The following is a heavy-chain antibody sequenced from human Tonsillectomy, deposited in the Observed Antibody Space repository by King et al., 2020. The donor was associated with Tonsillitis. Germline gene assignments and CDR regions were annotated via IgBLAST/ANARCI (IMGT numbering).Heavy chain of an antibody. CDR1: GGTLSSYA. V-gene: IGHV1-69*01. D-gene: IGHD3-3*01. CDR2: IIPMFDTA. Sequence: VQLVESGAEVKKPGSSVKVSCTASGGTLSSYAINWVRQAPGQGLEWMGGIIPMFDTANYAQKFQGRVTITADESTSTAYMEVSSLRSEDTAVYYCARGPQTIDYMDVWGKGTTVTVSS. J-gene: IGHJ6*03. CDR3: ARGPQTIDYMDV.